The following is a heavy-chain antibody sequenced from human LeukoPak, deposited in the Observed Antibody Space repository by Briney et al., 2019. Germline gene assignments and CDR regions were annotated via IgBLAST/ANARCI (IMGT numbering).Heavy chain of an antibody. V-gene: IGHV3-11*04. CDR1: GFTFSDYY. CDR3: ASAGRRIVVVPAAFGY. CDR2: ISSSGSTI. Sequence: PGGSLRLSCAASGFTFSDYYMSWLRQAPGKGLEWVSYISSSGSTIYYADSVKGRFTISRDNAKNSLYLQMNSLRAEDTAVYYCASAGRRIVVVPAAFGYWGQGTLVTVSS. J-gene: IGHJ4*02. D-gene: IGHD2-2*01.